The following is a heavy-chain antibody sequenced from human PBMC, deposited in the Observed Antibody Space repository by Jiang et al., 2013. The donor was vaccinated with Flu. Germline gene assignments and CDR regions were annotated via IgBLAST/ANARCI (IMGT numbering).Heavy chain of an antibody. J-gene: IGHJ4*02. CDR1: GFTFSSYG. V-gene: IGHV3-30*18. Sequence: RLSCAASGFTFSSYGMHWVRQAPGKGLEWVAVISYDGSNKYYADSVKGRFTISRDNSKNTLYLQMNSLRAEDTAVYYCAKDSKLRDWIQLWSGGIDYWGQGTLVTVSS. CDR2: ISYDGSNK. CDR3: AKDSKLRDWIQLWSGGIDY. D-gene: IGHD5-18*01.